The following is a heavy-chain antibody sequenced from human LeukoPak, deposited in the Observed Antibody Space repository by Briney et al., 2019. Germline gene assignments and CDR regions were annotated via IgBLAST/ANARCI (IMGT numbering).Heavy chain of an antibody. Sequence: SEPLSLTCTVSGGPISSSSYYWGWIRQPPGKGLEWIGSIYYSGSTYYNPSLKSRVTISVDTSKNQFSLKLSSVTAADTAVYYCARHYITMVRGVMYYFDYWGQGTLVTVSS. CDR3: ARHYITMVRGVMYYFDY. CDR1: GGPISSSSYY. D-gene: IGHD3-10*01. J-gene: IGHJ4*02. V-gene: IGHV4-39*01. CDR2: IYYSGST.